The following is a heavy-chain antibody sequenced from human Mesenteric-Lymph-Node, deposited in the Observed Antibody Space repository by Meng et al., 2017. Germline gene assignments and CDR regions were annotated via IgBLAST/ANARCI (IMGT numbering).Heavy chain of an antibody. CDR1: GYSFTSYW. J-gene: IGHJ4*01. Sequence: GESLKISCKGSGYSFTSYWIGWVRQMPGKGLEWMGIIYPGDSDTRYSPSFQGQVTISADKSISTAYLQWSSLKASDTAMYYCARSPPYCSGGSCYAYWGQGNLVTVSS. CDR2: IYPGDSDT. V-gene: IGHV5-51*01. CDR3: ARSPPYCSGGSCYAY. D-gene: IGHD2-15*01.